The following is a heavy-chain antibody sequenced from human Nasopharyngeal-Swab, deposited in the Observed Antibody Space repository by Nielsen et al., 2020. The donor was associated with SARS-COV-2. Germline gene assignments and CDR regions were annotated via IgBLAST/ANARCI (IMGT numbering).Heavy chain of an antibody. D-gene: IGHD6-19*01. CDR3: ARGLYSSGFSCYYYGMDV. CDR2: MNPNSGHT. V-gene: IGHV1-8*01. Sequence: WVRQAPGQGLEWMGWMNPNSGHTGYAQKFQGRVTMTRNTSISTAYMELSSLRSEDTAVYYCARGLYSSGFSCYYYGMDVWGQGTTVTVSS. J-gene: IGHJ6*02.